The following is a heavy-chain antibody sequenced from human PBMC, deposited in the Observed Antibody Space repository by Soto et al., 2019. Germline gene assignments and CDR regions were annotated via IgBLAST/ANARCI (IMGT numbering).Heavy chain of an antibody. CDR1: GGSISSGDYY. V-gene: IGHV4-30-4*01. J-gene: IGHJ3*01. CDR2: IYYSGST. D-gene: IGHD2-2*01. Sequence: QVQLHESGPGLVKPSQTLSLTCTVSGGSISSGDYYWNWIRQHPGKGLEWIGRIYYSGSTYYSPSLKSRVAISVGTSKNQFSLKLTSVTAADTAVYYCVRGDPGACSSTSCSDAFDLWGRGTMVAVSS. CDR3: VRGDPGACSSTSCSDAFDL.